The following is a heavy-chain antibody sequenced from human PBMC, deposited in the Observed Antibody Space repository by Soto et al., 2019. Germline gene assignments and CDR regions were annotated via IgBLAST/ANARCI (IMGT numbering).Heavy chain of an antibody. CDR2: IWNHGNAD. V-gene: IGHV3-33*01. CDR3: ARGHWLVGDGTSFDY. J-gene: IGHJ4*02. Sequence: QVQLVESGGGVVQPGTSLRLSCAASGFTFSTYGMHSVRQAPGKGLEWVALIWNHGNADSYADFVKGQFSISRDNSKNPVFLQRSSLRAEDTGVYYCARGHWLVGDGTSFDYWGQGTLVTVSS. CDR1: GFTFSTYG. D-gene: IGHD6-19*01.